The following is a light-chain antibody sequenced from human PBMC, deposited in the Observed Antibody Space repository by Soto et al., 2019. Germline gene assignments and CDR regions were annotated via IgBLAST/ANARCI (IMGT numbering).Light chain of an antibody. CDR1: SSDVGAYNY. V-gene: IGLV2-8*01. CDR3: SSYGGPNNSNYV. CDR2: EVN. J-gene: IGLJ1*01. Sequence: QSALTQPPSASGSPGQSVTISCTGNSSDVGAYNYVSWYQQHPGKAPKLMISEVNKRPSGVPDRFSGSKSGNTASLTVSGLQPEDEADYYCSSYGGPNNSNYVFGTGTKLTVL.